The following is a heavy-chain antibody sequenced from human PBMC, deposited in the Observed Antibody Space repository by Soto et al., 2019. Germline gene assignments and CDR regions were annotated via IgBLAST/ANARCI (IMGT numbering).Heavy chain of an antibody. CDR1: GFDFSDYS. V-gene: IGHV3-21*01. Sequence: EVPLVESGGGLVQPGGSLRLSCVASGFDFSDYSINWVRQVPGKGLEWVSSLTTTTSTYIHYADSVTGRFTIFRDSTKNSVCLQMDSLKAEDTAIYYCARGERVGDPMFDYWGQGTLVTVSS. CDR2: LTTTTSTYI. J-gene: IGHJ4*02. D-gene: IGHD4-17*01. CDR3: ARGERVGDPMFDY.